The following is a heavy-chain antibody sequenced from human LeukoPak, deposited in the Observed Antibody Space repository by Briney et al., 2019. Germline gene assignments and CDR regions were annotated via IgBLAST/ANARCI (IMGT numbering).Heavy chain of an antibody. J-gene: IGHJ4*02. D-gene: IGHD3-22*01. CDR3: ARDSRTGYYDSSGPFDY. CDR2: IYYSGST. V-gene: IGHV4-59*01. CDR1: GGSISSYY. Sequence: SETLSLTCTVSGGSISSYYWSWIRQPPGKGLEWIGYIYYSGSTNYNPSLKSRVTISVDTSKNQFSLKLSSVTAADTAVYYCARDSRTGYYDSSGPFDYWGQGTLVTVSS.